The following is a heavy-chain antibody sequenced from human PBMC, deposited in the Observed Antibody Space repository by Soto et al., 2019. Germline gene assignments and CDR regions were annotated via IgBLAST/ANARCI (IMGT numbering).Heavy chain of an antibody. J-gene: IGHJ5*02. CDR3: AREGVLLWFGEPRRWFAP. V-gene: IGHV3-33*01. CDR2: IWYDGSNK. D-gene: IGHD3-10*01. Sequence: QVQLVESGGGVVQPGRSLRLSCAASGFTFSSYGMHWVRQAPGKGLEWVAVIWYDGSNKYYADSVKGRFTISRDNSKNTLYLQMNSLRAEDTAVYYCAREGVLLWFGEPRRWFAPWGQGTLVTVSS. CDR1: GFTFSSYG.